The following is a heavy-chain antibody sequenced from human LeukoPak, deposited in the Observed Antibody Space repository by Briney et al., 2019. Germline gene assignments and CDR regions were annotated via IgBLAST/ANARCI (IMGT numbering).Heavy chain of an antibody. V-gene: IGHV3-48*02. CDR1: GFTFSNYD. CDR2: ISSSSTI. Sequence: PGGSLRLSCAASGFTFSNYDMNWVRQAPGRGLEWISYISSSSTIYYADSVKGRFTISRDNAKNSLYLQMSSLRDEDTAMYYCARDLGHWGQGTLVTVSS. J-gene: IGHJ1*01. CDR3: ARDLGH.